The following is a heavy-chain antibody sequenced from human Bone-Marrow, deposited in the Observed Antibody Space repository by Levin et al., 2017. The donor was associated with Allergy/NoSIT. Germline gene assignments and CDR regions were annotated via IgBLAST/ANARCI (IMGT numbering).Heavy chain of an antibody. CDR3: ARLGFCGGSTGRTSFDS. Sequence: SCTTSGFTFNRYWMAWVRQPPGKGLEWVANIQHDGTEKYYVDSLRGRFIISRDNAKKSLYLQMNSLRAEDTAIYFCARLGFCGGSTGRTSFDSWGRGTQVTVSS. D-gene: IGHD2-21*01. V-gene: IGHV3-7*01. CDR2: IQHDGTEK. J-gene: IGHJ4*02. CDR1: GFTFNRYW.